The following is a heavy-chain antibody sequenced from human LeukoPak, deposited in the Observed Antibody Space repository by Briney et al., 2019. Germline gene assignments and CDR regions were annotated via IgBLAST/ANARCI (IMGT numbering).Heavy chain of an antibody. J-gene: IGHJ6*03. CDR3: ARHGYSSSWYTNWSYYYYMDV. Sequence: PGESLKIPCKGSGYSFASYWIGWLRQMPGKGLEWMGIIYPGDSDTRYSPSFQGQVTISADKSISTAYLQWSSLKASDTAMYYCARHGYSSSWYTNWSYYYYMDVWGKGTTVTVSS. D-gene: IGHD6-13*01. CDR1: GYSFASYW. CDR2: IYPGDSDT. V-gene: IGHV5-51*01.